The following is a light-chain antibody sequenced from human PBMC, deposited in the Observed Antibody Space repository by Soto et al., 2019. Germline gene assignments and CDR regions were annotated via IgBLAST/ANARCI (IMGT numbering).Light chain of an antibody. CDR2: AAS. J-gene: IGKJ3*01. Sequence: DIQMTQSPSSLSASVGDRVTITCRASQSISSYLNWYQQKPEKAPKLLIYAASSLQSGVPLKFSGRGSGTDFNLNISSLQPEDFATYYCQQSYSTFFFTFGPGTKVDI. V-gene: IGKV1-39*01. CDR1: QSISSY. CDR3: QQSYSTFFFT.